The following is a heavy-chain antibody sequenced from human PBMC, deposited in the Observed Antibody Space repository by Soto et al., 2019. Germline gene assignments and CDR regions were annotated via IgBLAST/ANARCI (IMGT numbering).Heavy chain of an antibody. J-gene: IGHJ4*02. V-gene: IGHV1-69*02. CDR2: TIPILSMS. Sequence: QVHLVQSGAELKKPGSSVRVSCKASGDTFSSYTINWVRQAPGLGLEWMGRTIPILSMSNYALKFQGRLTITADKSTSTAYLELSSLRSEDTARYYCATSYGSGSQAFDYWGQGALVTVSS. CDR1: GDTFSSYT. CDR3: ATSYGSGSQAFDY. D-gene: IGHD3-10*01.